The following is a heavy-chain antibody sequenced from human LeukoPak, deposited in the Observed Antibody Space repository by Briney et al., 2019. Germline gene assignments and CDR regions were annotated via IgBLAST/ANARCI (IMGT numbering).Heavy chain of an antibody. CDR1: GFTFSSYA. Sequence: GGSLRLSCAASGFTFSSYAMSWVRQAPGKGLAWVSTISGGSGSTYCADSVKGRFTISRDNSKNTLYLQMNSLKDEDTAVYYCAKHRFESGGYHSTDWGQGTLVTVSS. V-gene: IGHV3-23*01. CDR2: ISGGSGST. D-gene: IGHD3-22*01. CDR3: AKHRFESGGYHSTD. J-gene: IGHJ4*01.